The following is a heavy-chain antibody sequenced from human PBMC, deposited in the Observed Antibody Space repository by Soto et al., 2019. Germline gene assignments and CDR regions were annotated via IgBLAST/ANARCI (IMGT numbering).Heavy chain of an antibody. V-gene: IGHV3-66*01. CDR2: IYSGGST. D-gene: IGHD3-3*01. J-gene: IGHJ4*02. CDR1: GFTVSSNY. Sequence: GGSLRLSCAASGFTVSSNYMSWVRQAPGKGLEWVSVIYSGGSTYYADSVKGRFTISRDNSKNTLYPQMNSLRAEDTAVYYCAREQFLEWLSVYYFDYWGQGTLVTVSS. CDR3: AREQFLEWLSVYYFDY.